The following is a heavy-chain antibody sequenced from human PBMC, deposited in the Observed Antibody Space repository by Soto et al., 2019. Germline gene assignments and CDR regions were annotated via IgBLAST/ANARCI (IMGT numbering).Heavy chain of an antibody. D-gene: IGHD6-6*01. Sequence: QVQLVQSGAEVKKPGASVKVSCKASGYTFTSYGISWVRQAPGQGLEWMGWISAYNGNTNYAQKLQGRVTMTTDTSTGTAYMELRSLRSDDTAVYYCAGDRSGGAARDPNWFDPWGQGTLVTVSS. V-gene: IGHV1-18*01. CDR3: AGDRSGGAARDPNWFDP. CDR1: GYTFTSYG. J-gene: IGHJ5*02. CDR2: ISAYNGNT.